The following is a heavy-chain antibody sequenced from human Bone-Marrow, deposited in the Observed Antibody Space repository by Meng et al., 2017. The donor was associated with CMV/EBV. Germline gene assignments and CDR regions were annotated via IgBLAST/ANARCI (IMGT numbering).Heavy chain of an antibody. Sequence: KVSCKGSGYSFTNYWIGWVRQMPGKGLEWMGIMYPGDSETRYNPSFQGQVTISADKSISTAYLQWSNLKASDTAMYYCARQELFFDAFDIWGQGTRVTGSS. J-gene: IGHJ3*02. D-gene: IGHD1-7*01. CDR3: ARQELFFDAFDI. CDR2: MYPGDSET. V-gene: IGHV5-51*01. CDR1: GYSFTNYW.